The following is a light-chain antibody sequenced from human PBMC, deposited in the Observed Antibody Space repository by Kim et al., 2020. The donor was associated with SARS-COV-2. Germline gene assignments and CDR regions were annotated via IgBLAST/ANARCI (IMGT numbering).Light chain of an antibody. J-gene: IGKJ4*01. CDR1: QSGGNY. V-gene: IGKV3-11*01. Sequence: LSPGERATLSCRASQSGGNYLAWYQQKPGQAPRLLIYDASNRATGIPARFSGSGSGADFTLTISSLEPEDFAVYYCQQRSNWPLTFGGGTKVDIK. CDR3: QQRSNWPLT. CDR2: DAS.